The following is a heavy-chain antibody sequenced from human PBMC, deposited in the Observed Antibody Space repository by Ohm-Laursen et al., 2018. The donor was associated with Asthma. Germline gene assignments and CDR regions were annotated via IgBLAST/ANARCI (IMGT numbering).Heavy chain of an antibody. Sequence: ASVKVSCKASGGTFSSYAINWVRQAPGQGLEWVGAIIPIFDIPNYAEKFQGRVTITADKSTSTAYMELSSLRSEDTAVYYCARDHSSGYSFSFDYWGQGTLVTVSS. V-gene: IGHV1-69*10. CDR1: GGTFSSYA. J-gene: IGHJ4*02. CDR3: ARDHSSGYSFSFDY. CDR2: IIPIFDIP. D-gene: IGHD3-22*01.